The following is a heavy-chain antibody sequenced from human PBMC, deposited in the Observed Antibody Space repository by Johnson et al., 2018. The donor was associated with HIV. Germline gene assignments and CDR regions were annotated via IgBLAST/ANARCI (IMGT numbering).Heavy chain of an antibody. CDR2: ISSSGSTI. CDR3: ARTLSGSYRGWAFDI. J-gene: IGHJ3*02. Sequence: VQLVEFGGGVVQPGGSLRLSCAASGFTFRTYWMTWVRQAPGKGLEWVSYISSSGSTIYYADSVKGRFTISRDNAKNSLYLQMNSLRAGDTAVYYCARTLSGSYRGWAFDIWGQGTMVTVSS. CDR1: GFTFRTYW. V-gene: IGHV3-48*04. D-gene: IGHD1-26*01.